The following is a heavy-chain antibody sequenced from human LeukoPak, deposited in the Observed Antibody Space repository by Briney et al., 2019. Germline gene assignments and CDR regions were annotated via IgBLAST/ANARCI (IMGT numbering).Heavy chain of an antibody. CDR3: AGDLRIAAAGRDNNWFDP. V-gene: IGHV3-11*04. Sequence: KTGGSLRLSCAASGFTFSDYYMSWIRQAPGKGLEWVSYISSSGSTIYYADSVKGRFTISRDNAKNSLYLQMNSLRAEDTAVYYCAGDLRIAAAGRDNNWFDPWGQGTLVTVSS. CDR1: GFTFSDYY. D-gene: IGHD6-13*01. J-gene: IGHJ5*02. CDR2: ISSSGSTI.